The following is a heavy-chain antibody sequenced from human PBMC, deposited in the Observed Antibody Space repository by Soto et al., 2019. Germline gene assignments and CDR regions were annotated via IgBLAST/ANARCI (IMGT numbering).Heavy chain of an antibody. J-gene: IGHJ4*02. CDR1: GFTFSSYS. CDR3: GRDDVGATRQFDY. Sequence: GGSLRLSCAASGFTFSSYSMNWVRQAPGKGLEWVSSISSSSSYIYYADSVKGRFTISRDNAKNSLYLQMNSLRAEDAVVYYCGRDDVGATRQFDYWGQGTLVTVSS. CDR2: ISSSSSYI. D-gene: IGHD1-26*01. V-gene: IGHV3-21*01.